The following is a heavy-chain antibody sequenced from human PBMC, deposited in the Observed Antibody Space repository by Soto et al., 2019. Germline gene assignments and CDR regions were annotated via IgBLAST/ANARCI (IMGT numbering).Heavy chain of an antibody. Sequence: QVQLVQSGAEVKKPGSSVKVSCKASGGTFSSYAISWVRQAPGQGLEWMGGIIPMFGTANYAQKFQGRVTITPDASTSTAYMELSSLRSEDTAVYYCATQGLPNYYSYGMDVWGQGTTVTVSS. V-gene: IGHV1-69*05. CDR2: IIPMFGTA. CDR1: GGTFSSYA. CDR3: ATQGLPNYYSYGMDV. D-gene: IGHD5-18*01. J-gene: IGHJ6*02.